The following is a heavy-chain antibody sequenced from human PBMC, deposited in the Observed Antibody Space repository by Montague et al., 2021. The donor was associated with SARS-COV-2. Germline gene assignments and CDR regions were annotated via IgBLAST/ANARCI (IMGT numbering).Heavy chain of an antibody. CDR2: INHSGST. CDR1: GGSFSGYY. CDR3: ARVRAVPAAMRIFSLGRSYYGMDV. Sequence: SETLSLTCAVYGGSFSGYYWSWIRQPPGKGLEWIGEINHSGSTNYNPSLKSRVTISVDTSKNQFSLKLSSVTAADTAAYYCARVRAVPAAMRIFSLGRSYYGMDVWGQGTTVTVA. J-gene: IGHJ6*02. D-gene: IGHD2-2*01. V-gene: IGHV4-34*01.